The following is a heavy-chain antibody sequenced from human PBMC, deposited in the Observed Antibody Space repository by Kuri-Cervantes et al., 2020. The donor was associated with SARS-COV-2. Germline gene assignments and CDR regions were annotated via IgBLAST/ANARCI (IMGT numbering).Heavy chain of an antibody. CDR2: IDPGESYP. CDR1: GYTFTNYW. V-gene: IGHV5-10-1*01. Sequence: GESLKISCQGSGYTFTNYWIGWVRQTPGKGLEWVGRIDPGESYPNYSASFRGHVTTSADSSNSTAYLQWNSLEASDTAIYYCARPANSGTRGYYFGLTVWGQGTPVTVSS. D-gene: IGHD1-26*01. CDR3: ARPANSGTRGYYFGLTV. J-gene: IGHJ4*02.